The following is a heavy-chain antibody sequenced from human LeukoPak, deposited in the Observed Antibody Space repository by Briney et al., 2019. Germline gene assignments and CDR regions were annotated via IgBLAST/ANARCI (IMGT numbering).Heavy chain of an antibody. J-gene: IGHJ3*02. CDR2: IYHSGST. D-gene: IGHD3-22*01. Sequence: SQTLSLTCTVSGGSISSGGYYWSWIRQPPGKGLEWIGYIYHSGSTYYNPSLKSRVTISVERSKSQFSLKLSSVTAADTAVYYCARAWRYYYDNSGYSEAFDIWGQGTMVTVSS. CDR3: ARAWRYYYDNSGYSEAFDI. CDR1: GGSISSGGYY. V-gene: IGHV4-30-2*01.